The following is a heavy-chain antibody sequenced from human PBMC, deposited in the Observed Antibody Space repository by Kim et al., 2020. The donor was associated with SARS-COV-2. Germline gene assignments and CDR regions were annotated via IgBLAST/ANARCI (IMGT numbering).Heavy chain of an antibody. V-gene: IGHV4-39*01. Sequence: SETLSLTCTVSGGSISSSSYYWGWIRQPPGKGLEWIGSIYYSGSTYYNPSLKSRVTISVDTSKNQFSLKLSSVTAADTAVYYVARRVSGYGWTAVAGGVFDYWGQGTLVTVSS. J-gene: IGHJ4*02. D-gene: IGHD6-19*01. CDR1: GGSISSSSYY. CDR3: ARRVSGYGWTAVAGGVFDY. CDR2: IYYSGST.